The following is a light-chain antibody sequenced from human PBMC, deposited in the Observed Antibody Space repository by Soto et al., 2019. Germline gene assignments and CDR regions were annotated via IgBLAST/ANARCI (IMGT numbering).Light chain of an antibody. CDR1: SGHSDYA. V-gene: IGLV4-69*01. CDR3: QAWGTGGV. CDR2: VTSDGSH. Sequence: QSVLTQSPSASASPGASVKLTCTLSSGHSDYAIAWHQQQPEKGPRYLMKVTSDGSHTKGDGIPDRFSGSSSGADRYLTISSLRSDDEADYYCQAWGTGGVFGGETQLTVL. J-gene: IGLJ3*02.